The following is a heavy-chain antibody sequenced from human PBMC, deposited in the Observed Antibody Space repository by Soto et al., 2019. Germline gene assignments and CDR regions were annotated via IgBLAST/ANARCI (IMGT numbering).Heavy chain of an antibody. Sequence: GGSLRLSCAASGFTFSSYWMHWVRQAPGKGLVWVSRINSDGSSTSYADSVKGRFTISRDNAKNTLFLHMNSLRAADTAVYYCARGQRALITYGPFDPWGQGTLVTVSS. CDR1: GFTFSSYW. J-gene: IGHJ5*02. CDR2: INSDGSST. D-gene: IGHD4-17*01. CDR3: ARGQRALITYGPFDP. V-gene: IGHV3-74*01.